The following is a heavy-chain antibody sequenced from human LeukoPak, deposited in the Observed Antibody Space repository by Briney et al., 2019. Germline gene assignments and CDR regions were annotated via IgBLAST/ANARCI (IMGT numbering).Heavy chain of an antibody. D-gene: IGHD3-3*01. CDR3: ARVAGNYDFWRLRNYFDY. CDR1: GFTVSSNY. J-gene: IGHJ4*02. Sequence: NPGGSLRLSCAASGFTVSSNYMSWIRQPPGKGLEWIGEINHSGSTNYNPSLKSRVTISVDTSKNQFSLKLSSVTAADTAVYYCARVAGNYDFWRLRNYFDYWGQGTLVTVSS. CDR2: INHSGST. V-gene: IGHV4-34*01.